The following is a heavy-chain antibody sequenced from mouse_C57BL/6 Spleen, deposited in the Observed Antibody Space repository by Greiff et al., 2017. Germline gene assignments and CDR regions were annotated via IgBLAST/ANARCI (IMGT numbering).Heavy chain of an antibody. Sequence: EVQLVESEGGLVQPGSSMKLSCTASGFTFSDYYMAWVRQVPERGLEWVANINYDGSSTYYLDSLKSRFIISRDNAKNILYLQMSSLKSEDTATYYCASGLTGSFGYWGQGTLVTVSA. CDR1: GFTFSDYY. D-gene: IGHD4-1*01. V-gene: IGHV5-16*01. J-gene: IGHJ3*01. CDR2: INYDGSST. CDR3: ASGLTGSFGY.